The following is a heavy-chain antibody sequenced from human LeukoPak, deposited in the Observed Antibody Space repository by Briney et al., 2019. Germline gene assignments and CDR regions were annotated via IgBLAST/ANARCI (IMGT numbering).Heavy chain of an antibody. CDR1: GYSISSGYY. CDR2: IDHSGGS. J-gene: IGHJ3*02. CDR3: ARVLLWFGDFSVKAFDI. V-gene: IGHV4-38-2*02. D-gene: IGHD3-10*01. Sequence: SETLSLTCTVPGYSISSGYYWGWIRQPPGKGLEWIGSIDHSGGSYYNPSLKSRITISVDTFRSQVSLKMRSVTAADTAVYYCARVLLWFGDFSVKAFDIWGQGTMVTVSS.